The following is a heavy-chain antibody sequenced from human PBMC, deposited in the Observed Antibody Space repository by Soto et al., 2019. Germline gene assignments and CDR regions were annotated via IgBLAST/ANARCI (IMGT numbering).Heavy chain of an antibody. CDR1: GYTFTNYH. J-gene: IGHJ4*02. CDR2: INPGRGST. D-gene: IGHD1-1*01. V-gene: IGHV1-46*01. Sequence: QVQLVQSGAEVKKPGASVKVSCKASGYTFTNYHIHWVRQAPGQGLEWMGIINPGRGSTTYAHKFQGRVTMTRGTSTSTVYMELDSLRSDDTAVYFCARISNSLPDYWGQGTLVTVSS. CDR3: ARISNSLPDY.